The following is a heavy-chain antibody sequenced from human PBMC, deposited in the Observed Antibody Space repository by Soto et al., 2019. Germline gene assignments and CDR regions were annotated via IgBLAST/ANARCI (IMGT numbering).Heavy chain of an antibody. V-gene: IGHV1-46*01. CDR3: ARVGAAAGKIDY. J-gene: IGHJ4*02. D-gene: IGHD6-13*01. CDR1: GYTFTSYY. CDR2: INPSGGST. Sequence: ASVKVSCKASGYTFTSYYMHWVRQAPGQGLEWMGIINPSGGSTSYAQKFQGRFTMTRDTSTSTVYMELSSLRSEDTAVYYCARVGAAAGKIDYWGQGTLVTVSS.